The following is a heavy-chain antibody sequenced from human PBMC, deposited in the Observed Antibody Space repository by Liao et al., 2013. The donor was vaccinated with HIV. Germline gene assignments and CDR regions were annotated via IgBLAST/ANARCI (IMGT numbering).Heavy chain of an antibody. J-gene: IGHJ4*02. V-gene: IGHV4-4*07. D-gene: IGHD2-2*02. Sequence: QVQLQESGPGLVKPSETLSLTCTVSGGSISSYYWSWIRQPAGKGLEWIGRIFTSGSTNYNPSLKSRVTISVDTSKNQFSLKLSSVTAADTAVYYCARPRARYCSGMSCYIGLDFDYWGQGTLVTVSS. CDR1: GGSISSYY. CDR3: ARPRARYCSGMSCYIGLDFDY. CDR2: IFTSGST.